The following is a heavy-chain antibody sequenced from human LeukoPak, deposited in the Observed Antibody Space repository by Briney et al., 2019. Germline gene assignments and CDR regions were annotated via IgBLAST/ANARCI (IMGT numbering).Heavy chain of an antibody. D-gene: IGHD2-2*02. Sequence: GGSLRLSYAASGFTFSDYYMSWIRQAPGKGLEWVSYISSSGSTIYYADSVKGRFTISRDNAKNSLYLQMNSLRAEDTAVYYCASPLGYCSSTSCYTSDAFDIWGQGTMVAVSS. CDR1: GFTFSDYY. CDR3: ASPLGYCSSTSCYTSDAFDI. J-gene: IGHJ3*02. V-gene: IGHV3-11*04. CDR2: ISSSGSTI.